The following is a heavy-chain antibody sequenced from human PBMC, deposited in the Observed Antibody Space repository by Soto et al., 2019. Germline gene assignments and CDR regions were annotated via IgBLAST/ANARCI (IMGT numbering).Heavy chain of an antibody. Sequence: VQLVESGGGLVKPGGSLRLSCAASGFTLSIYSMNWVRQAPGKGLEWVSSISISSSYIYYADSVKGRFTISRDNAKNSLYLQMNSLRAEDTAVYYCARLGYCSGGSCDPDDAFDIWGQGTMVTVSS. D-gene: IGHD2-15*01. CDR3: ARLGYCSGGSCDPDDAFDI. CDR1: GFTLSIYS. V-gene: IGHV3-21*01. J-gene: IGHJ3*02. CDR2: ISISSSYI.